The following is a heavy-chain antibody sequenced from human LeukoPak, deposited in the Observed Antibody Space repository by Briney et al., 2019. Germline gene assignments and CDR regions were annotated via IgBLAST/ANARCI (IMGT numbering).Heavy chain of an antibody. CDR1: GGSISSYY. V-gene: IGHV4-59*08. Sequence: SETLSLTCTVSGGSISSYYWSWIQQPPGKGLEWIGYIYYSGSTNYNPSLKSRVTISVDTSKNQFSLKLSSVTAADTAVYYCARRGVGASFDYWGQGTLVTVSS. CDR3: ARRGVGASFDY. D-gene: IGHD1-26*01. J-gene: IGHJ4*02. CDR2: IYYSGST.